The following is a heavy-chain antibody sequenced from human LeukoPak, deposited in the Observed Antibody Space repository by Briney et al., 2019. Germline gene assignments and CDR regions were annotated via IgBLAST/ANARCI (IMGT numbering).Heavy chain of an antibody. CDR3: AKDRPLNWGYYFDS. D-gene: IGHD7-27*01. V-gene: IGHV3-23*01. J-gene: IGHJ4*02. Sequence: GGSLRLSCAASGFTFANYAMTWVRQAPGKGLEWVSSISASAGTTYYVDSVKGRFTISRDTAKSTLYLQTNSLRADDSAVYYCAKDRPLNWGYYFDSWGQGTLVTVSS. CDR2: ISASAGTT. CDR1: GFTFANYA.